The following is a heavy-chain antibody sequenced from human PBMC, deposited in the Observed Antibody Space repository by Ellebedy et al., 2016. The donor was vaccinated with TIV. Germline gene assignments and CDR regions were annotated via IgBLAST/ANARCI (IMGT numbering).Heavy chain of an antibody. J-gene: IGHJ6*02. CDR3: ARGRLRHYYYNMDV. V-gene: IGHV3-48*03. CDR1: GFPFSSCE. CDR2: INSRGSTF. Sequence: PGGSLRLSCSASGFPFSSCEMNWVRQAPGKGLEWVSYINSRGSTFYYAGSVKGRFTISRDNAKNSLYLQMMNLRAEDTAIYYCARGRLRHYYYNMDVWGRGTTVTVSS. D-gene: IGHD4-17*01.